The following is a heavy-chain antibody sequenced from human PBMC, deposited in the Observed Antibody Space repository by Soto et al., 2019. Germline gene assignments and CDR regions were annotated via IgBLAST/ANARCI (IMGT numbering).Heavy chain of an antibody. Sequence: SETLSLTCTVSGGSISSGDYYWSWIRQTPGKGLEWIGYIYYSGSTYYNPSLKSRVTISLDTSKNQFSLKLSSVTAADTAVYYCARFTHYYGMDVWGQGTTVTVSS. V-gene: IGHV4-30-4*01. J-gene: IGHJ6*02. CDR1: GGSISSGDYY. CDR3: ARFTHYYGMDV. CDR2: IYYSGST.